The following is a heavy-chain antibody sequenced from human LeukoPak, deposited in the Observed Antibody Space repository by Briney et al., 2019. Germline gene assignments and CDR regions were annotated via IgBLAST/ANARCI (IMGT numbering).Heavy chain of an antibody. CDR1: GYSFTTYW. Sequence: GESLKISCKASGYSFTTYWIGWMRQMPGKGLEWMGIIYPGDSDTRYSPSFQGQVTISADKSISTAYLQWSSLKASDTAMYYCARLGYSYGTAPFDYWGQGTLVTVSS. CDR3: ARLGYSYGTAPFDY. J-gene: IGHJ4*02. CDR2: IYPGDSDT. D-gene: IGHD5-18*01. V-gene: IGHV5-51*01.